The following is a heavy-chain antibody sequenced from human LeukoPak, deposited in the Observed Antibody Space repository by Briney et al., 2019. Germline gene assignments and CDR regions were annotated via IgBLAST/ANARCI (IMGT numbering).Heavy chain of an antibody. Sequence: GGSLRLSCAVSGFTFSGFWRSWSRQAQGKGVECVASINSDGSEGYYADVVKGRFTISRDNAKNSLYLQINSLRAKDTAVYYCARSSYSSSSSVWGQGTMVTVSS. CDR2: INSDGSEG. V-gene: IGHV3-7*03. CDR1: GFTFSGFW. D-gene: IGHD6-6*01. J-gene: IGHJ3*01. CDR3: ARSSYSSSSSV.